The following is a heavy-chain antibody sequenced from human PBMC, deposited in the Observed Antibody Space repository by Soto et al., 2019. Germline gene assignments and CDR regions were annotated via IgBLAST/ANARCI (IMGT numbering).Heavy chain of an antibody. CDR3: ATAAVYDTVTGDSDGFGF. CDR2: LTGSGAST. Sequence: EVQLWESGGGLVQPGGSLRLSCAASGFTFSSYAMTWVRQAPGKGLEWVSGLTGSGASTYYADSVKGRFTISRYNSNNTLYMPMKSLRAEDTSLSHCATAAVYDTVTGDSDGFGFWGQGTMVTVSS. D-gene: IGHD3-9*01. CDR1: GFTFSSYA. V-gene: IGHV3-23*01. J-gene: IGHJ3*01.